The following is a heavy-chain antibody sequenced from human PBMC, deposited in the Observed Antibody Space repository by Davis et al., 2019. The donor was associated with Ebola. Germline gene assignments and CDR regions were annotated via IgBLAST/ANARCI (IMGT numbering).Heavy chain of an antibody. J-gene: IGHJ4*02. D-gene: IGHD1-26*01. V-gene: IGHV1-8*01. CDR3: ARTSSGSYFN. CDR2: MNPNSGNT. CDR1: GYTFTSYD. Sequence: ASVKVSCKASGYTFTSYDINWVRQATGQGLEWMGWMNPNSGNTGYAQKVQGRVSLTTDTSTSTAYMELRSLKSDDTAVYYCARTSSGSYFNWGQGTLVTVSS.